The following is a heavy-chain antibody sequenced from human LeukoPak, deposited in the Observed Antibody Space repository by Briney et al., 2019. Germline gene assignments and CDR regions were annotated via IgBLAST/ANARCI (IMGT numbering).Heavy chain of an antibody. CDR2: ISYDGSNT. J-gene: IGHJ4*02. V-gene: IGHV3-30*18. CDR1: GVTISSYG. Sequence: GGSLRLSCAASGVTISSYGMHWVRQAPGKGLEWVAVISYDGSNTYYADSVKGRFTISRDNSKNMLYLQMNSLRAEDTAVYYCAKPYYYGSRSYMDYWGQGTLVTVSS. CDR3: AKPYYYGSRSYMDY. D-gene: IGHD3-10*01.